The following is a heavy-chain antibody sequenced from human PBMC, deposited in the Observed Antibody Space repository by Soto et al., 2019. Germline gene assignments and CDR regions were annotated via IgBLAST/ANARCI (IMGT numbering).Heavy chain of an antibody. V-gene: IGHV3-30*18. CDR1: RFTFSSYG. D-gene: IGHD2-2*02. J-gene: IGHJ6*02. CDR3: AKDRRYCSSTSCYTYYGMDF. CDR2: ISYDGSNK. Sequence: GGSLRLSCAASRFTFSSYGMHWVRQAPGKGLEWVAVISYDGSNKYYADSVKGRFTISRDNSKNTLYLQMNSLRAEDTAVYYCAKDRRYCSSTSCYTYYGMDFWGQGTMVTLSS.